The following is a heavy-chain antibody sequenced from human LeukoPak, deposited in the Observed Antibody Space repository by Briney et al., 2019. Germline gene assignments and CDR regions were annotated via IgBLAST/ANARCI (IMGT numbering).Heavy chain of an antibody. CDR3: ARTYRPGDSSGYYYLFYYYGMDV. V-gene: IGHV4-30-4*01. J-gene: IGHJ6*02. CDR2: IYYSGST. CDR1: GGSISSGDYY. Sequence: SETLSLTCTVSGGSISSGDYYWSWIRQPPGKGLEWIGYIYYSGSTYYNPSLKSRVTISVDTSKNQFSLKLSSVTAADTAVYYCARTYRPGDSSGYYYLFYYYGMDVWGQGTTVTVSS. D-gene: IGHD3-22*01.